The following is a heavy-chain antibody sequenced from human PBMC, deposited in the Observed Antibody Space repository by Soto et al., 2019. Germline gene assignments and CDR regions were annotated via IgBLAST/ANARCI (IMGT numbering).Heavy chain of an antibody. D-gene: IGHD6-19*01. V-gene: IGHV4-39*01. CDR3: ARHSSGWLGYYFDY. CDR1: GGSISSSSYY. J-gene: IGHJ4*02. CDR2: IYYSGST. Sequence: QLQLQESGPGLVKPSETLSLTCTVSGGSISSSSYYWGWIRQPPGKGLEWIGSIYYSGSTCYNPSLTSRVTISVDTSKNQFSLKLSSVTAADTAVYYCARHSSGWLGYYFDYWGQGTLVTVSS.